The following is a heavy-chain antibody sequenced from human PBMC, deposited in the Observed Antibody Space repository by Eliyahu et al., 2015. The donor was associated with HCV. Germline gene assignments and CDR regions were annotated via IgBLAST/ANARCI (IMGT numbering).Heavy chain of an antibody. CDR3: AREGWIELWYPTGFDY. CDR2: IKQDGRER. D-gene: IGHD5-18*01. CDR1: GVXFXXYW. V-gene: IGHV3-7*01. Sequence: EVQLVESGGGLVQPGGSLRLSCVVSGVXFXXYWMSWVRQAPGKGLEWVANIKQDGRERXYADSVRGRFTISRDNAKNSLYLQMNSLRSEDTAVYYCAREGWIELWYPTGFDYWGQGTLVTVSS. J-gene: IGHJ4*02.